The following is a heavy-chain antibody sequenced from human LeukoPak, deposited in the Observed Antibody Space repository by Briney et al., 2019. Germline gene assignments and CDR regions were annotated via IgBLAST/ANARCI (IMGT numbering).Heavy chain of an antibody. V-gene: IGHV4-34*01. J-gene: IGHJ6*03. CDR1: GGSFSNYY. D-gene: IGHD1-7*01. CDR2: INDSGRI. Sequence: PSETLSLTCAVSGGSFSNYYWSWIRQPPGKGLESIGEINDSGRINYNPSLMSRVTVSVDTSTNQFSLRLTSVTATDTAVYYCARRWNYGRNYYIDVWGNGATVSVSS. CDR3: ARRWNYGRNYYIDV.